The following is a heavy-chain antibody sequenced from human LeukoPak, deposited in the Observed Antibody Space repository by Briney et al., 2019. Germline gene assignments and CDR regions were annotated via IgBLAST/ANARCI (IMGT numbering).Heavy chain of an antibody. CDR3: ARVDYGDSTSAFDI. J-gene: IGHJ3*02. V-gene: IGHV4-38-2*02. CDR2: MYSSGST. D-gene: IGHD4-17*01. CDR1: GYSISSGFY. Sequence: PSETLSLTCTVSGYSISSGFYWGWIRQPPGKGLEWIGSMYSSGSTNYNPSLKSRVTISVDTSKNQFSLKLSSVTAADTAVYYCARVDYGDSTSAFDIWGQGTMVTVSS.